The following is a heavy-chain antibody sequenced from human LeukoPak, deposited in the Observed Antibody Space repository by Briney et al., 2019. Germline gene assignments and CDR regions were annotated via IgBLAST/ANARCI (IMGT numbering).Heavy chain of an antibody. CDR2: INHSGST. CDR3: ARSRRGSSGWYGH. D-gene: IGHD6-19*01. CDR1: GGSFSGYY. Sequence: SETLSLTCAVYGGSFSGYYWSWIRQPPGQGLEWIGEINHSGSTNYNPSLKSRVTISVDTSKNQFSLKLSSVTAADTAVYYCARSRRGSSGWYGHWGHGIPVTVSS. J-gene: IGHJ4*03. V-gene: IGHV4-34*01.